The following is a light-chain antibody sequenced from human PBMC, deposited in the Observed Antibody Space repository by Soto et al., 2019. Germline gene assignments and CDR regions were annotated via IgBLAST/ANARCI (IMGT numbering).Light chain of an antibody. CDR3: SSYAGSNKIV. J-gene: IGLJ2*01. Sequence: QSALTQPPSASGSPGQSVTISCTGSSSDVGGYASVSWYQQHPGNAPQLMIYEVQQRPSGVPDRFSGSKSANTASLTVSGLQAEDEADYYCSSYAGSNKIVFGGGTKLTVL. CDR2: EVQ. CDR1: SSDVGGYAS. V-gene: IGLV2-8*01.